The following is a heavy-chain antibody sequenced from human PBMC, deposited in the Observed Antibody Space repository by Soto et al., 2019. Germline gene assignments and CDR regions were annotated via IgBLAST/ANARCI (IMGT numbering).Heavy chain of an antibody. CDR2: IYSGGST. D-gene: IGHD6-6*01. V-gene: IGHV3-53*01. J-gene: IGHJ4*02. CDR1: GFTVSSNY. CDR3: ARDAYSSSSLPYY. Sequence: GGSLRLSCAASGFTVSSNYMSWVRQAPGKGLEWVSVIYSGGSTYYADSVKGRFTISRDNSKNTLYLQMNSLRAEDTAVYYCARDAYSSSSLPYYWGQGTLVTVSS.